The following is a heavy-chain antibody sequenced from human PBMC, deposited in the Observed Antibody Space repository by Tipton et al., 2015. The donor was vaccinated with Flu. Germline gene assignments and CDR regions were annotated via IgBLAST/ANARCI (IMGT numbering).Heavy chain of an antibody. Sequence: TLSLTCTVSGYSISSGYYWGWIRQPPGKGLEWIGYIYYSGSTNYNPSLKSRVTISVDTSKNQFSLKLSSVTAADTAVYYCARLRANYYDSSGYSDYWGQGTLVTVSS. J-gene: IGHJ4*02. V-gene: IGHV4-61*05. CDR3: ARLRANYYDSSGYSDY. CDR1: GYSISSGYY. D-gene: IGHD3-22*01. CDR2: IYYSGST.